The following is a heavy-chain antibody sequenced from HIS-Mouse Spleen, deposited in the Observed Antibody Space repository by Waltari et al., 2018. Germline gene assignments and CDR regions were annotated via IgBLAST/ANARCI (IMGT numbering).Heavy chain of an antibody. D-gene: IGHD6-13*01. Sequence: QLQLQESGPGLVKPSETLSLTCTVSGGSIRSSSYHRGWTRQPPGKGLEWIGSIYYSGSTYYNPSLKSRVTISVDTSKNQFSLKLSSVTAADTAVYYCAREIPYSSSWYDWYFDLWGRGTLVTVSS. CDR2: IYYSGST. J-gene: IGHJ2*01. CDR1: GGSIRSSSYH. V-gene: IGHV4-39*07. CDR3: AREIPYSSSWYDWYFDL.